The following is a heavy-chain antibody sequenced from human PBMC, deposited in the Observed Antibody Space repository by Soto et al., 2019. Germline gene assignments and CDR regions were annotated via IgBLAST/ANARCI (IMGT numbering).Heavy chain of an antibody. CDR3: ARDSATMAGSFFDY. CDR2: FKSNSGDT. J-gene: IGHJ4*02. CDR1: GYTFIDYY. V-gene: IGHV1-2*02. Sequence: QVQLVQSGAEVKKPGASVKVSCKASGYTFIDYYIHWVRQAPGQGLEWMGWFKSNSGDTRFAQKFQGRVTMTGDTSISTAYMELSSLRSDDTAVYYGARDSATMAGSFFDYWGQGTLVTVSA. D-gene: IGHD1-26*01.